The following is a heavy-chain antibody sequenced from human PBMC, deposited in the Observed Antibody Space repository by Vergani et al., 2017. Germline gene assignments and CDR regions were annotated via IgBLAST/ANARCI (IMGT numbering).Heavy chain of an antibody. CDR1: GDSISSGNYS. CDR2: IYSSGST. J-gene: IGHJ3*02. V-gene: IGHV4-61*02. CDR3: ARGTFLHAFDN. D-gene: IGHD1-26*01. Sequence: QVQLQESGPGLLKPSQTLSLTCSVAGDSISSGNYSWNWIRQPAGKGLEWMGRIYSSGSTSYNPSIKSRITMSLDTSKNQFSLSLSSVTAADTAVYYCARGTFLHAFDNWGQGTVDTVSS.